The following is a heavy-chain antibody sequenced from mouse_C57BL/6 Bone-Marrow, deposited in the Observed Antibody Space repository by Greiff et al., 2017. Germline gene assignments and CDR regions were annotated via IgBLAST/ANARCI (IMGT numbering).Heavy chain of an antibody. V-gene: IGHV1-82*01. J-gene: IGHJ4*01. CDR1: GYAFSSSW. Sequence: VQLKQSGPELVKPGASVKISCKASGYAFSSSWMNWVKQRPGKGLEWIGRIYPGDGDTNYNGKFKGKATLTADKSSSTADMQLSSLTSEDSAVYFCARYAMDYWGQGTSVTVSS. CDR2: IYPGDGDT. CDR3: ARYAMDY.